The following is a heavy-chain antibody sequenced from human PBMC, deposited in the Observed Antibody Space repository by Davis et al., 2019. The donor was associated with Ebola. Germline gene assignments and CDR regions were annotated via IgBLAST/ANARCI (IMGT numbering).Heavy chain of an antibody. CDR2: IDPSDSYT. Sequence: GESLKISCKGSGYSFSNYWISWVRQMPGKGLEWMGRIDPSDSYTNYSPSFQGHVTISSDKSISTAYLQWSSLKASDTAMYYCARAHIVVVTGNDYWGQGTLVTVSS. CDR1: GYSFSNYW. D-gene: IGHD2-21*02. J-gene: IGHJ4*02. V-gene: IGHV5-10-1*01. CDR3: ARAHIVVVTGNDY.